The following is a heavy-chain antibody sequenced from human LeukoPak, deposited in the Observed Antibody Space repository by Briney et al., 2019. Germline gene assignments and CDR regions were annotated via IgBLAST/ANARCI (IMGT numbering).Heavy chain of an antibody. D-gene: IGHD3-3*01. CDR3: ARDGLKYYDFWSGYYAFDI. J-gene: IGHJ3*02. V-gene: IGHV1-18*01. Sequence: ASVKASCKASGYTFTSYGISWVRQAPGQGLEGMGWIGAYNGNTNYAQKLHGRVTMATDTSTSTAYMELRSLRSDDTAVYYCARDGLKYYDFWSGYYAFDIWGQGTMVTVSS. CDR2: IGAYNGNT. CDR1: GYTFTSYG.